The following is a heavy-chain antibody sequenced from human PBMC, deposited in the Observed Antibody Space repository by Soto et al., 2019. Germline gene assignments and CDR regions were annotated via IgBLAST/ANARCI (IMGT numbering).Heavy chain of an antibody. D-gene: IGHD6-6*01. CDR2: INAGNGNT. V-gene: IGHV1-3*01. J-gene: IGHJ4*02. CDR3: ARIPYRSSSNPYFDY. CDR1: GYTFTSYA. Sequence: ASVKVSCKASGYTFTSYAMHWVRQAPGQRLEWMGWINAGNGNTKYSQKFQGRVTITRDTSASTAYMELSSLRSEDTAVYYCARIPYRSSSNPYFDYWGQGTLVTVSS.